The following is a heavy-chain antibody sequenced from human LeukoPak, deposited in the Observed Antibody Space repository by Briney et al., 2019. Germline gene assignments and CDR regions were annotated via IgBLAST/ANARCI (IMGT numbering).Heavy chain of an antibody. D-gene: IGHD3-10*01. Sequence: PSETLSLTCTVSGGSISSGGYYWSWIRQHPGKGLEWIGHIHYSGSTNYNPSLKSRVTISVDTSKKQFSLKVSSVTAADTAVYYCARGPEFTMIRGAPAYYYGLDVWGQGTTVTVSS. CDR2: IHYSGST. V-gene: IGHV4-61*08. J-gene: IGHJ6*02. CDR1: GGSISSGGYY. CDR3: ARGPEFTMIRGAPAYYYGLDV.